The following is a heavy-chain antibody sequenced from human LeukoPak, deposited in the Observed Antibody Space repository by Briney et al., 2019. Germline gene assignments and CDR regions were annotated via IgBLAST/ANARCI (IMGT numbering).Heavy chain of an antibody. CDR1: GGSLSSSSYY. CDR3: ASRYCSGGSCPFDY. D-gene: IGHD2-15*01. CDR2: IYYSGST. J-gene: IGHJ4*02. Sequence: SETLSLTCTVSGGSLSSSSYYWGWIRQPPGKGLEWIGSIYYSGSTYYNPSLKSRVTISVDTSKNQFSLKLSSVTAADTAVYYCASRYCSGGSCPFDYWGQGTLVTVSS. V-gene: IGHV4-39*01.